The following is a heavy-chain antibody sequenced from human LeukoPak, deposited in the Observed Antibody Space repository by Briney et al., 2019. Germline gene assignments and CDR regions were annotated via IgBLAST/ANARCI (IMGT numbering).Heavy chain of an antibody. D-gene: IGHD3-22*01. J-gene: IGHJ2*01. Sequence: SETLSLTCAVSGYPITSGYYWGWVRQPPGKGLEWVGSIYHSGTTYYNPSLRSRVSISGDTSKNQISPKLTSVTAADPAVYFCARTEGGSYRSSWYFDLWGRGALVTVSS. CDR1: GYPITSGYY. CDR2: IYHSGTT. CDR3: ARTEGGSYRSSWYFDL. V-gene: IGHV4-38-2*01.